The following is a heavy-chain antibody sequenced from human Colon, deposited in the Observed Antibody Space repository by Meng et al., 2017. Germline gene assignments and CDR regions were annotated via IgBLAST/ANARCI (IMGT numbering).Heavy chain of an antibody. V-gene: IGHV4-34*01. CDR1: GGSFSGYY. D-gene: IGHD5-12*01. Sequence: QVQHQQGGEGLLKPSETLSLTCAVYGGSFSGYYWSWIRQPPGKGLEWIGEINHSGSTNYNPSLKSRVTISVDTSKNQFSLKLSSVTAADTAVYYCARGRYSGYLPWGQGTLVTVSS. CDR3: ARGRYSGYLP. CDR2: INHSGST. J-gene: IGHJ5*02.